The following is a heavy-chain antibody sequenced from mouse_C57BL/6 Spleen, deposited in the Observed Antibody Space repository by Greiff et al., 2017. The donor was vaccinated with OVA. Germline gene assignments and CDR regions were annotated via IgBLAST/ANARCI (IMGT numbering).Heavy chain of an antibody. D-gene: IGHD1-1*01. CDR2: INPSNGGT. V-gene: IGHV1-53*01. CDR1: GYTFTSYW. CDR3: ARDYGSSLWFAY. J-gene: IGHJ3*01. Sequence: QLQQPGTELVKPGASVKLSCKASGYTFTSYWMHWVKPRPGQGLEWIGNINPSNGGTNYNEKFKSKATLTVDKSSSTAYMQLSSLTSEDSSFYYCARDYGSSLWFAYWGQGTLVTVSA.